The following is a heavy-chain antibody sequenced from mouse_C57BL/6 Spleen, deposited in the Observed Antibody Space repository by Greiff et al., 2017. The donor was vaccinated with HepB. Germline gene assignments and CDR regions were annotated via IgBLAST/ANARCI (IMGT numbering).Heavy chain of an antibody. Sequence: QVQLQQSGPELVKPGASVKISCKASGYAFSSSWMNWVKQRPGKGLEWIGRIYPGDGDTNYNGKFKGKATLTADKSSSTAYMQLSSLTSEESAVYFCARGEGYGYDGYAMDYWGQGTSVTVSS. CDR3: ARGEGYGYDGYAMDY. V-gene: IGHV1-82*01. CDR1: GYAFSSSW. D-gene: IGHD2-2*01. J-gene: IGHJ4*01. CDR2: IYPGDGDT.